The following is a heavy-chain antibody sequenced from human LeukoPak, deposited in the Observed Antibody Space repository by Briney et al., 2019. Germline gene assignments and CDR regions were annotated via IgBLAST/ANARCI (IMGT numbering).Heavy chain of an antibody. CDR3: ARGVLYSNGWYMRGYFDY. D-gene: IGHD6-19*01. CDR2: ISSCSSFT. CDR1: GFTFGEYY. V-gene: IGHV3-11*06. J-gene: IGHJ4*02. Sequence: PGGSLRLSCAAYGFTFGEYYMSWVRHAPGKGMELLSYISSCSSFTNYASSVKSPFTISKDNSKNSLYLQMNRLRVEHTAVYYCARGVLYSNGWYMRGYFDYWGQGTLVTVSS.